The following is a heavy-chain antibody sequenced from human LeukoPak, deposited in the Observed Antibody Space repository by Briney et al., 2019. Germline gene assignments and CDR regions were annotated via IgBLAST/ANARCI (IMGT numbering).Heavy chain of an antibody. V-gene: IGHV4-4*09. CDR3: ARHVAGDRDSSWFDP. D-gene: IGHD6-19*01. J-gene: IGHJ5*02. Sequence: SETLSLTCTVSGGSISSYYWSWIRQPPGKGLEWIRYIYTSGSTNYNPSLKSRVTISVDTSKNQFSLKLSSVTAADTAVYYCARHVAGDRDSSWFDPWGQGTLVTVSS. CDR2: IYTSGST. CDR1: GGSISSYY.